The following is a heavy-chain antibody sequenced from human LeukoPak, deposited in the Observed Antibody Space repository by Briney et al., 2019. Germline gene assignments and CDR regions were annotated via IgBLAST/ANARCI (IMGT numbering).Heavy chain of an antibody. CDR2: IRGKAYGGTT. J-gene: IGHJ4*02. D-gene: IGHD3-10*01. V-gene: IGHV3-49*03. CDR3: TRTLRWFGEPFDY. CDR1: GFTFDDYS. Sequence: PEGSLRLSCTASGFTFDDYSMNWFRQAPGKGLERIGFIRGKAYGGTTEYAASVKGRFTLSRDDSKSIAYLQMNSLKTEDTAIYYCTRTLRWFGEPFDYWGQGTLVTIPS.